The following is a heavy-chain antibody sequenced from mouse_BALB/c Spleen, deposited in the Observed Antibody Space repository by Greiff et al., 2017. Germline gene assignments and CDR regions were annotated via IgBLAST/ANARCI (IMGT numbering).Heavy chain of an antibody. Sequence: EVMLVESGGGLVQPGGSRKLSCAASGFTFSSFGMHWVRQAPEKGLEWVAYISSGSSTIYYADTVKGRITISRDNPKNTLFLQMTSLRSEDTAMYYCARWGGGYYWYFDYWGQGTTLTVSS. CDR2: ISSGSSTI. CDR3: ARWGGGYYWYFDY. J-gene: IGHJ2*01. V-gene: IGHV5-17*02. CDR1: GFTFSSFG. D-gene: IGHD2-3*01.